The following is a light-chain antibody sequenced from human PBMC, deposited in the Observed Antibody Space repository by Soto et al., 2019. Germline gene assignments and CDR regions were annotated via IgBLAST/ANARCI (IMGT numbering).Light chain of an antibody. CDR1: SSDVGGYNY. CDR2: DVS. Sequence: QSVLTQPASVSGSPGQSITISCTGTSSDVGGYNYVSWYQQHPGKAPKLMIYDVSNRPSGVSNRFSGSKSGNTASLTISGLQAEDEDDYYYSSYTSSSTLGGVFGTGTKVTVL. CDR3: SSYTSSSTLGGV. V-gene: IGLV2-14*01. J-gene: IGLJ1*01.